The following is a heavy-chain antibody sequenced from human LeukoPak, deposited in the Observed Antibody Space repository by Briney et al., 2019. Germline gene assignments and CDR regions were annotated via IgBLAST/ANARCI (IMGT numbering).Heavy chain of an antibody. Sequence: NPGGSLRLSCAASGFTFSSSTMTWVRQSPGKGLEWVSSISSSSTYIYYADSVKGRFIISRDNAKNSLYLQMNSLRAEDTAVFYCARDFLNAIDIWGQGTMVTVSS. D-gene: IGHD2/OR15-2a*01. CDR2: ISSSSTYI. V-gene: IGHV3-21*01. J-gene: IGHJ3*02. CDR1: GFTFSSST. CDR3: ARDFLNAIDI.